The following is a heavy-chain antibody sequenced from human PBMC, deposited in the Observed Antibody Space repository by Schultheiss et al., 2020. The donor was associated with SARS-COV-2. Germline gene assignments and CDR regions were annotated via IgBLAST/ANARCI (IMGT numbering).Heavy chain of an antibody. D-gene: IGHD2-2*01. Sequence: GGSLRLSCAASGFTFSDYYMSWIRQAPGKGLEWVSAISGSGGSTYYADSVKGRFTISRDNSKNTLYLQMSSLRVEDTAVYFCASYGYCSSTTCYPSHWGQGTPVTVSS. CDR1: GFTFSDYY. V-gene: IGHV3-23*01. J-gene: IGHJ4*02. CDR2: ISGSGGST. CDR3: ASYGYCSSTTCYPSH.